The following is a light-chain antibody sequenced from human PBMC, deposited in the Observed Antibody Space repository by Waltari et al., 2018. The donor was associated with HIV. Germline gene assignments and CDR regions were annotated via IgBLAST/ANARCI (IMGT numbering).Light chain of an antibody. V-gene: IGKV1D-8*03. CDR3: QQYWYFPWM. CDR2: TVS. Sequence: VIWMTQSPSLVSASTGDRVTISCRISEDAGTYVAWYRLRPGKAPELLVHTVSSLHTGVPSRFSGSGSGTAFTLTINSLQPDDVATYFCQQYWYFPWMFGQGTAVEI. J-gene: IGKJ1*01. CDR1: EDAGTY.